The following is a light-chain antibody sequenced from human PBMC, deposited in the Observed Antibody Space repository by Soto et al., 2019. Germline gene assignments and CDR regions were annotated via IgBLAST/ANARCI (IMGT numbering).Light chain of an antibody. V-gene: IGKV3-15*01. CDR2: TAS. J-gene: IGKJ4*01. CDR1: QGVSSN. Sequence: ILMAQSPATLSVSPGDRATLSCRASQGVSSNLAWYQQKPGQPPRLLIYTASTRATGVPARFSGSGSGTDFTLTISRLEPEDFAMYYCQQYGYLVTFGGGTKVDIK. CDR3: QQYGYLVT.